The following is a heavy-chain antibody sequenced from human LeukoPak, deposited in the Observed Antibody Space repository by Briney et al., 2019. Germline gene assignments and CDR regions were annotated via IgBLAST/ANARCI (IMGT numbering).Heavy chain of an antibody. CDR2: IYYSGST. CDR1: GGSISSYY. CDR3: ARQKEIVVVPAAMPLGPNWFDP. Sequence: PSETLSLTCTVSGGSISSYYWSWIRQPPGKGLEWIGYIYYSGSTNYNPSLKSRVTISVDTSKNQFSLKLSSVTAADTAVYYCARQKEIVVVPAAMPLGPNWFDPWGQGTLVTVSS. V-gene: IGHV4-59*01. D-gene: IGHD2-2*01. J-gene: IGHJ5*02.